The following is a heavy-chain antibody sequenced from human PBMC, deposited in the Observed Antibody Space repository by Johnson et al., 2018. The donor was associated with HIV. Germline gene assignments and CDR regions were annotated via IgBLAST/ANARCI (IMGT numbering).Heavy chain of an antibody. CDR1: GFTFSAYW. Sequence: VQLVESGGGLVQPGGSLRLSCVASGFTFSAYWMSWVRQAPGKGLEWVANIRNDGGETYYVDSVKGRFTISRDNSKNSVYLQMNSLRAEDTAVYYCARAGLDAFDMWGQGTMVTVS. J-gene: IGHJ3*02. CDR2: IRNDGGET. V-gene: IGHV3-7*02. CDR3: ARAGLDAFDM.